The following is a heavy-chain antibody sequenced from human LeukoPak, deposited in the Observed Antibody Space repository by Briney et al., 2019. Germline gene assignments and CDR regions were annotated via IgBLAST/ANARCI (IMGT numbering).Heavy chain of an antibody. CDR1: GFTFSSYA. Sequence: SGGSLRLSCAASGFTFSSYAMSWVRQAPGEGLEWVSAISGSGGSTYYADSVKGRFTISRDNSKNTLYLQMNSLRAEDTAVYYCAKSSGYSYGSIVYWGQGTLVTVSS. V-gene: IGHV3-23*01. D-gene: IGHD5-18*01. J-gene: IGHJ4*02. CDR3: AKSSGYSYGSIVY. CDR2: ISGSGGST.